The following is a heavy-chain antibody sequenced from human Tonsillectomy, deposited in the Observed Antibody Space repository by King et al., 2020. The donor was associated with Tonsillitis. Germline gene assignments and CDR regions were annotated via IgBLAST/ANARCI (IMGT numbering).Heavy chain of an antibody. CDR2: IHSSGTT. CDR3: ARGPKGLDV. Sequence: VQLQESGPGLVKPSETLSLTCSVSGGSINGYYWSWIRQPAGEGLEWIGRIHSSGTTKYNASLKGRVTMSVDTPKNQFSLRLTSVTAADTAVYYCARGPKGLDVWGQGTTVTVSS. J-gene: IGHJ6*02. V-gene: IGHV4-4*07. CDR1: GGSINGYY.